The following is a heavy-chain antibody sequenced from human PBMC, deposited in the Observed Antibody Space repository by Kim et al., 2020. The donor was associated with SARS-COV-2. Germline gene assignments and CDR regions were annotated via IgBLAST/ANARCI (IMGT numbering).Heavy chain of an antibody. D-gene: IGHD3-10*01. V-gene: IGHV4-34*01. Sequence: SETLSLTCAVYGGSFSGYYWSWIRQPPGKGLEWIGEINHSGSTNYNPSLKSRVTISVDTSKNQFSLKLSSVTAADTAVYYCARGSPPYGSGSWEFDYWGQGTLVTVSS. CDR2: INHSGST. CDR1: GGSFSGYY. J-gene: IGHJ4*02. CDR3: ARGSPPYGSGSWEFDY.